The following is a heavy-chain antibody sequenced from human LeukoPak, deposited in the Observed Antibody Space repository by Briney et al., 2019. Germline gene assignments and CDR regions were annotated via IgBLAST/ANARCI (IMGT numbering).Heavy chain of an antibody. D-gene: IGHD2-15*01. CDR2: ISSSGSTI. V-gene: IGHV3-48*03. CDR1: GFTFSSYE. CDR3: ARGPGIVVVVAAAPGWFDP. J-gene: IGHJ5*02. Sequence: GGSLRLSCAASGFTFSSYEMNWVRQAPGKGLEWVSYISSSGSTIYYADSVKGRFTISRDNAKNSLYLQMNSLRAEDTAVYYCARGPGIVVVVAAAPGWFDPWGQGTLVTASS.